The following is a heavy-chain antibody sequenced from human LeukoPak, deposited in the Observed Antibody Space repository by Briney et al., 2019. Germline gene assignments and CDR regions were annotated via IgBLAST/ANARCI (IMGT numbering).Heavy chain of an antibody. D-gene: IGHD3-22*01. V-gene: IGHV4-59*01. CDR2: IYYSGST. Sequence: SETLSPTCTVSGGSISSYYWSWIRQPPGKGLEWIGYIYYSGSTNYNPSPKSRVTISVDTSKNQFSLKLNSVTAADTAVYYCARTTYYYDSSGYYYVFFFDYWGQGTLVTVSS. CDR3: ARTTYYYDSSGYYYVFFFDY. CDR1: GGSISSYY. J-gene: IGHJ4*02.